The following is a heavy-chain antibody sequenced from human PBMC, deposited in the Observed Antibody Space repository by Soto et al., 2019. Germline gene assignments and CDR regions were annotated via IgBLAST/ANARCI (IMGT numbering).Heavy chain of an antibody. CDR2: IYYSGST. V-gene: IGHV4-39*01. J-gene: IGHJ4*02. D-gene: IGHD6-13*01. Sequence: QLQLQESGPGLVKPSETLSLTCTVSGGSISSSSYYWGWIRQPPGKGLEWIGSIYYSGSTYYNPSLKSRVTISVDTSKNQFSLKLSSVTAADTAVYYCARRLDSSWYLLDYWGQGTLVTVSS. CDR1: GGSISSSSYY. CDR3: ARRLDSSWYLLDY.